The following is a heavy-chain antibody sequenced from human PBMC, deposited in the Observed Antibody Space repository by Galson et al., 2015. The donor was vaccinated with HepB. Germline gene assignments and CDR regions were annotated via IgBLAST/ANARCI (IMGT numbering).Heavy chain of an antibody. Sequence: SVKVSCKASGYTFTGYYMHWVRQAPGQGLEWMGRINPNSGGTNYAQKFQGRVTMTRDTSISTAYMELSRLRSDDTAVYYCACPSGSYRGEIYAFDIWGQGTMVTVSS. CDR2: INPNSGGT. V-gene: IGHV1-2*06. D-gene: IGHD1-26*01. CDR3: ACPSGSYRGEIYAFDI. CDR1: GYTFTGYY. J-gene: IGHJ3*02.